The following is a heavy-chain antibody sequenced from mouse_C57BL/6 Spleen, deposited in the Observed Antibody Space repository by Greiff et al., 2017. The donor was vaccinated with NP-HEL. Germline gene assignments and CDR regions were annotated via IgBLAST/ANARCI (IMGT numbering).Heavy chain of an antibody. Sequence: EVQLVESGGGLVKPGGSLKLSCAASGFTFSSYAMSWVRQTPEKRLEWVATISDGGSYTYYPDNVKGRFTISRDNAKNNLYLQMSHLKSEDTAMYYCARCYYGSSPAWFAYWGQGTLVTVSA. CDR2: ISDGGSYT. CDR3: ARCYYGSSPAWFAY. CDR1: GFTFSSYA. D-gene: IGHD1-1*01. V-gene: IGHV5-4*01. J-gene: IGHJ3*01.